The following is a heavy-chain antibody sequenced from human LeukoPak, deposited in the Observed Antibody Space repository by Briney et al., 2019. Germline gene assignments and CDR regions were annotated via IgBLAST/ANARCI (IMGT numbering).Heavy chain of an antibody. D-gene: IGHD3-16*01. Sequence: GSLRLSCAASGFTFSSYRMNWVRQPPGKGLEWIGSIYYSGSTYYNPSLKSRVTISVDTSKNQFALKLSSVTAADTAVYYCAHFRGGAFDFWGQGTMVTVSA. CDR3: AHFRGGAFDF. CDR1: GFTFSSYRMN. J-gene: IGHJ3*01. CDR2: IYYSGST. V-gene: IGHV4-39*01.